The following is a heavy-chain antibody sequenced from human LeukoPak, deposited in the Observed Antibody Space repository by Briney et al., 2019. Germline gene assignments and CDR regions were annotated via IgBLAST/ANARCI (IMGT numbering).Heavy chain of an antibody. J-gene: IGHJ4*02. CDR3: ARWNLGSDY. V-gene: IGHV3-48*04. CDR2: ISSSSTTK. D-gene: IGHD1-1*01. Sequence: GGSLRLSCAASGFTFSAYDMNWVRQAPGKGLKWLSYISSSSTTKYHADSVKGRFTISRDNTKNSLYLQMNSLRAEDTGVYYCARWNLGSDYWGQGTLVTVSS. CDR1: GFTFSAYD.